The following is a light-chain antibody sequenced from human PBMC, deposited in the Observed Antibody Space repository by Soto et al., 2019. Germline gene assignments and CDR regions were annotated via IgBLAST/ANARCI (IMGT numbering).Light chain of an antibody. V-gene: IGLV1-47*01. CDR1: SSNIGSNF. CDR3: AVWDDSLNGSVA. CDR2: RND. Sequence: QSVLTQAPSASGTPGQRVTISCSGSSSNIGSNFVYWYQKFPGTAPKVLIYRNDQRPSGVPDRFSGSKSGTSASLAISGLRSEDEAGYYCAVWDDSLNGSVAFGGGTKLTVL. J-gene: IGLJ2*01.